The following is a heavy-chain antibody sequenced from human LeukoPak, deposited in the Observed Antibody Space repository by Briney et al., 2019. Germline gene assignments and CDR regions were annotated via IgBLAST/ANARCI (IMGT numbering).Heavy chain of an antibody. V-gene: IGHV3-48*03. Sequence: GGSLRLSCAASGFTFSSYEMSWVRQAPGKGLEWVSYISSSGSTIYYADSVKGRFTISRDNAKNSLYLQMNGLRAEDTAVYYCARSEVGAFDYWGQGTLVTVSS. CDR2: ISSSGSTI. D-gene: IGHD1-26*01. CDR1: GFTFSSYE. CDR3: ARSEVGAFDY. J-gene: IGHJ4*02.